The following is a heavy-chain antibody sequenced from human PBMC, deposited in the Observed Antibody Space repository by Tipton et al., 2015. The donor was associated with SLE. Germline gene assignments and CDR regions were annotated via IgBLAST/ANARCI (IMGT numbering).Heavy chain of an antibody. J-gene: IGHJ4*02. Sequence: TLSLTCTVSGGSIITSTHYWGWIRQPPGKGLEWIGSISYIGKTYYNPSLKSRAAISVDTSKNLFSPRLRSVTAADTAVYYCGSYRVTGLYYFDYWGRGTAVTVSS. CDR3: GSYRVTGLYYFDY. V-gene: IGHV4-39*07. D-gene: IGHD3-9*01. CDR1: GGSIITSTHY. CDR2: ISYIGKT.